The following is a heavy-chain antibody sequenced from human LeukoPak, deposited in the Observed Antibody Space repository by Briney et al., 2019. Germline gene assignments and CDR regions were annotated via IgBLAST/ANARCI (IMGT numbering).Heavy chain of an antibody. D-gene: IGHD2-2*01. CDR2: IYTSGST. CDR1: GGSISSGSYY. V-gene: IGHV4-61*02. Sequence: PSQTLTLTCTASGGSISSGSYYWSWIRQPTGKGLEWVGRIYTSGSTNYNPSLKSRVTMSVDTSKNQFSLKLSSVTAADTAVYYCASSPSYCSSTSCHGGGDYYGMDVWGQGTTVTVSS. J-gene: IGHJ6*02. CDR3: ASSPSYCSSTSCHGGGDYYGMDV.